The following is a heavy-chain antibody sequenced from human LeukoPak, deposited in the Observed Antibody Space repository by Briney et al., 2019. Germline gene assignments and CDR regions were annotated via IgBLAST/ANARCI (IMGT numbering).Heavy chain of an antibody. CDR1: GGSFSNYY. D-gene: IGHD6-13*01. V-gene: IGHV4-34*01. Sequence: SETLSLTCAVYGGSFSNYYWTWIRQPPGKGLEWLGQINHSGITNSHPSLESRVTISVDTSKNQFSLRLSSVTAADTAVYYCARGHCRTNNCPHDSSWPFDPWGQGTLVTVSS. CDR3: ARGHCRTNNCPHDSSWPFDP. CDR2: INHSGIT. J-gene: IGHJ5*02.